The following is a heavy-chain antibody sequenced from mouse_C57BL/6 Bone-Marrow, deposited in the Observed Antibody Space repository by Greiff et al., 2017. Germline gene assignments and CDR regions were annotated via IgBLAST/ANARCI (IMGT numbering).Heavy chain of an antibody. Sequence: VQLQQSGAELVRPGASVQLSCTASGFNIKDDYIHWVKQRPEQGLAWIGWIDPEIGDTEYASKFPGQAPITSDTSSNTAYLQLSSLTSEDTAVYDCSSFDGNYFDFWGQGTPLTVAS. CDR3: SSFDGNYFDF. CDR2: IDPEIGDT. CDR1: GFNIKDDY. V-gene: IGHV14-4*01. D-gene: IGHD2-3*01. J-gene: IGHJ2*01.